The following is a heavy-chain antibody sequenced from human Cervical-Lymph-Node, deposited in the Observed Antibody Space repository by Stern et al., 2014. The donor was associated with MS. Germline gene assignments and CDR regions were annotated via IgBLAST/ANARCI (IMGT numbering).Heavy chain of an antibody. CDR1: GFSLSTSGVG. CDR2: IYRDDDK. J-gene: IGHJ3*02. CDR3: TRRLVGTAAGKHAFDI. V-gene: IGHV2-5*02. D-gene: IGHD6-13*01. Sequence: LKESGPTLVKPTQTLTLTCTFSGFSLSTSGVGVGWIRQPPGKALEWLALIYRDDDKRYSPSLKSRLSITKDTSKNQVVLTMTNMDPVDTATYYCTRRLVGTAAGKHAFDIWGQGTMVTVSS.